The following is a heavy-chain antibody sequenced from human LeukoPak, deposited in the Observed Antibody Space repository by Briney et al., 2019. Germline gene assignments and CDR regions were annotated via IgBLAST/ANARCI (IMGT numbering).Heavy chain of an antibody. D-gene: IGHD6-19*01. CDR1: GGSFSGYY. Sequence: SETLSLTCAVYGGSFSGYYWSWIRQPPGKGLEWIGEINHSGGTNYNPSLKSRVTISVDTSKNQFSLKLSSVTAADTAVYYCARGKLGGSSGRTKNYYYYGMDVWGKGTTVTVSS. CDR2: INHSGGT. CDR3: ARGKLGGSSGRTKNYYYYGMDV. J-gene: IGHJ6*04. V-gene: IGHV4-34*01.